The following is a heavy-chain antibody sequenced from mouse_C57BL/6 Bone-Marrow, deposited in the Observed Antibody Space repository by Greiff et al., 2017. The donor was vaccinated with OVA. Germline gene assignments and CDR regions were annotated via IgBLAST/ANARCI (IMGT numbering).Heavy chain of an antibody. CDR3: ARQDGNCGYFDV. Sequence: EVQGVESGGGLVQPGGSLKLSCAASGFTFSDYYMYWVRQTPEKRLEWVAYISNGGGSTYYPDTVKGRFTISRDNAKNTLYLQLSRLKSKDTSMYYWARQDGNCGYFDVWGTGTTVTVSS. D-gene: IGHD2-1*01. CDR1: GFTFSDYY. J-gene: IGHJ1*03. V-gene: IGHV5-12*01. CDR2: ISNGGGST.